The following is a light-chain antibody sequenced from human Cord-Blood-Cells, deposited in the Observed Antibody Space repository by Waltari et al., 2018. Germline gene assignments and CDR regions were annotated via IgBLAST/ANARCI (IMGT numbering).Light chain of an antibody. CDR1: QSVSSSY. CDR2: GAS. Sequence: EIVLTHSPGPLSLSPGERATLSCRASQSVSSSYLAWYQQKPGQAPRLLIYGASSTATGIPDRFSGRWSGTDFTLTISRLEPEDVAVYYCQQYGSSPYSFGQGTKLEIK. V-gene: IGKV3-20*01. CDR3: QQYGSSPYS. J-gene: IGKJ2*03.